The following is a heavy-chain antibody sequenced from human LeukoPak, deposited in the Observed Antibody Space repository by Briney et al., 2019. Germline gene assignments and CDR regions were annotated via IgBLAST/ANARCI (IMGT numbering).Heavy chain of an antibody. D-gene: IGHD6-19*01. CDR1: GGSISSGDYY. V-gene: IGHV4-30-4*08. CDR3: TRDTLDIAVAGKWFDP. CDR2: IYYSGST. Sequence: SETMSLTCTVSGGSISSGDYYWRWIRQPPGTGLEWIGYIYYSGSTYYNPSLKSRVTISVDTSKNQFSLKLSSVTVADTAVYYCTRDTLDIAVAGKWFDPWGQGTLVTVSS. J-gene: IGHJ5*02.